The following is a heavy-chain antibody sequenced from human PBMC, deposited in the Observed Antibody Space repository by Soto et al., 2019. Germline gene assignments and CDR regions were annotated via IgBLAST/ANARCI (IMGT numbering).Heavy chain of an antibody. CDR2: VYHSGNT. CDR3: ARDGATRYYDESSGYGWFDP. V-gene: IGHV4-4*02. Sequence: QVQLQESGPGLVKPSGTLSLTCTVSGGSMSTSHWWPWVRQAPGKGLEWIGEVYHSGNTNYNPSLKNRVTISVDKSKKQFSLNLSPVTAADTAVYYCARDGATRYYDESSGYGWFDPWGQGTLVTVSS. CDR1: GGSMSTSHW. D-gene: IGHD3-22*01. J-gene: IGHJ5*02.